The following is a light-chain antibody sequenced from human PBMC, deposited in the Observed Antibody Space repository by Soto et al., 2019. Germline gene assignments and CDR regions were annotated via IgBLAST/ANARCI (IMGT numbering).Light chain of an antibody. Sequence: QSVLTQPPSASGTPGQRVTISCSGSSSNIGSNTVNWYQQLPGTAPKLLIYSNNQRPSGVPDRFSGSKSGTSASLAISGLESGERGDYYGASGAGRLCGVVFGGGTQRPVL. CDR2: SNN. CDR3: ASGAGRLCGVV. CDR1: SSNIGSNT. J-gene: IGLJ2*01. V-gene: IGLV1-44*01.